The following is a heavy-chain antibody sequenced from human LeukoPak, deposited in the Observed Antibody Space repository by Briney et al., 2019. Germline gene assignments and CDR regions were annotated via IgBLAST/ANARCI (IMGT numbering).Heavy chain of an antibody. D-gene: IGHD3-3*01. V-gene: IGHV1-2*02. Sequence: ASVKVSCKASGYTFTGYYMHWVRQAPGQGLEWMGWINPNSGGTNYAQKFQGRVTMTRDTSISTAYMELSRLRSDDTAVYYCARGSSYYDFWGGYYYWFDPWGQGTLVTVSS. CDR1: GYTFTGYY. CDR3: ARGSSYYDFWGGYYYWFDP. CDR2: INPNSGGT. J-gene: IGHJ5*02.